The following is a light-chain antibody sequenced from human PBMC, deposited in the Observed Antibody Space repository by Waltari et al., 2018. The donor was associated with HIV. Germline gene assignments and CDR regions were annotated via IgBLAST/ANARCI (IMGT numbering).Light chain of an antibody. Sequence: QSALTQPASVAGSPGQSITISCTGTSSDIGGYDYVSWYQQHPGKAPKLMIFDVNKRPSGVPARFSGSKSGHTASLTISGLQADDEADYYGCSYAGSYTEIFGGGTKLTVL. CDR3: CSYAGSYTEI. V-gene: IGLV2-11*01. CDR2: DVN. J-gene: IGLJ2*01. CDR1: SSDIGGYDY.